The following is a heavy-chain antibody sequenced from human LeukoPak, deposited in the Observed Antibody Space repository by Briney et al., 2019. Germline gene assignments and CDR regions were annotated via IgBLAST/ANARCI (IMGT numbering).Heavy chain of an antibody. D-gene: IGHD4/OR15-4a*01. Sequence: SETLSLTCTVSGASITSYYWSWIRQPAGKGLEWVGRLQSNGIIDHNPSLKSRVTMSMDTSKNQFSLKLTSMSAADTAVYYCASKIDYGPLGYWGQGTLVTVSS. CDR3: ASKIDYGPLGY. CDR1: GASITSYY. CDR2: LQSNGII. J-gene: IGHJ4*02. V-gene: IGHV4-4*07.